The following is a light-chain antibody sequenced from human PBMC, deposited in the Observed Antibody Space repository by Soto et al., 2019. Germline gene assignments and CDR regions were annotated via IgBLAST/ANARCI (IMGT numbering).Light chain of an antibody. CDR3: ETWDITTRV. V-gene: IGLV4-60*02. J-gene: IGLJ3*02. CDR1: SGHSSYI. Sequence: QSVLTQSSSASASLGSSVKLTCTLSSGHSSYIIAWHQQQPGKAPRYLMKLERSGSYNKGSGVPDRFSGSSSGADRYLSISNLHFEDEADYYCETWDITTRVFGGGTKVTVL. CDR2: LERSGSY.